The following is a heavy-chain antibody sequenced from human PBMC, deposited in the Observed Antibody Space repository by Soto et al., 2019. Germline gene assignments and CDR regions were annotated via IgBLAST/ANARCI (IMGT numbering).Heavy chain of an antibody. Sequence: SVKVSCKXSGGTFSSYAISWVRQAPGQGLEWMGGIIPIFGTANYAQKFQGRVTITADKSTSTAYMELSSLRSEDTAVYYCARDCAGGSCYFVGYYFDYWGQGTLVTVSS. V-gene: IGHV1-69*06. CDR3: ARDCAGGSCYFVGYYFDY. CDR2: IIPIFGTA. J-gene: IGHJ4*02. CDR1: GGTFSSYA. D-gene: IGHD2-15*01.